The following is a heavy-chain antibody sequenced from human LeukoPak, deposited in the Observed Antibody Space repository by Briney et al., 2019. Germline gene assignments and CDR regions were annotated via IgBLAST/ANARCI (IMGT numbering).Heavy chain of an antibody. D-gene: IGHD2-21*01. CDR2: IYYSGST. Sequence: SETLSLTCTVSGGSISSYYWSWLRHPPGKGLEWLGYIYYSGSTNYNPSLKSRVTISVDTSKNQFSLKLSTVIAADTDASSGSRDILAYFDYWGQGAKVPRSS. CDR1: GGSISSYY. CDR3: SRDILAYFDY. V-gene: IGHV4-59*01. J-gene: IGHJ4*01.